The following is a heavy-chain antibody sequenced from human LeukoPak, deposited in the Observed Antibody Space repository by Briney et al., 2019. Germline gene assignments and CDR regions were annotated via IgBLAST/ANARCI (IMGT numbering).Heavy chain of an antibody. Sequence: ASVKVSCKASGGTFSIYAISWVRQAPGQPLEWMGGIIPIFGTANYAQKFQGRVTITADESTSTAYMELSSLRSEDTAVYYCARVTPGYSSGWYEAFDIWGQGTMVTVSS. D-gene: IGHD6-19*01. V-gene: IGHV1-69*13. CDR3: ARVTPGYSSGWYEAFDI. J-gene: IGHJ3*02. CDR1: GGTFSIYA. CDR2: IIPIFGTA.